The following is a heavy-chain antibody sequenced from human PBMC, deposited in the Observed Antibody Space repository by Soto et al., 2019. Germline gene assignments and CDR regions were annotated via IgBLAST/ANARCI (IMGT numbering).Heavy chain of an antibody. CDR3: ARDQGYCSGGSCYVAGY. J-gene: IGHJ4*02. Sequence: EVQLVESGGGLVQPGGSLRLSCAASGFTFSTYWMHWVRQAPGKGLVWVSRINSDGSTTDYADSVRGRFTLSRDNAKNXXYRQMNSLRAEEKAVYYCARDQGYCSGGSCYVAGYWGQGTLVTVSS. D-gene: IGHD2-15*01. CDR2: INSDGSTT. CDR1: GFTFSTYW. V-gene: IGHV3-74*01.